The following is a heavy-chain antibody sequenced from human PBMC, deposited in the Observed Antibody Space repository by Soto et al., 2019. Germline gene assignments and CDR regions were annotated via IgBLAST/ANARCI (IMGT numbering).Heavy chain of an antibody. D-gene: IGHD3-3*01. CDR2: VYYSGST. Sequence: QVQLQESGPGLVKPSQTLSLTCSVSGASISDGNYYWTWIRQSPARSLEWIGYVYYSGSTYYNPSLQSRVTISADTSNNYYSLKLNSVTVADTAVYFCARGRFLDFWGQGILVTVSS. CDR3: ARGRFLDF. CDR1: GASISDGNYY. V-gene: IGHV4-30-4*01. J-gene: IGHJ4*02.